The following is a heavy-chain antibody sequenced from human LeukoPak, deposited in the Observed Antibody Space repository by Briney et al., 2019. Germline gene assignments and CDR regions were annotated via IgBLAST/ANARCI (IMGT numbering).Heavy chain of an antibody. Sequence: GGSLRLSCAASGFTFRSYHMGWVRQAPGKGLEWVSAISGSGGSTYYADSVKGRFTISRDNAKNSLYLQMNSLRAEDTAVYYCARDMYYDFWSGYYGYFDYWGQGTLVTVSS. J-gene: IGHJ4*02. D-gene: IGHD3-3*01. CDR2: ISGSGGST. V-gene: IGHV3-23*01. CDR1: GFTFRSYH. CDR3: ARDMYYDFWSGYYGYFDY.